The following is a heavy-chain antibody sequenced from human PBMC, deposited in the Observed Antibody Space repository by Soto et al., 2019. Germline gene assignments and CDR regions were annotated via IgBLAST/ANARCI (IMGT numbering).Heavy chain of an antibody. J-gene: IGHJ6*02. D-gene: IGHD2-15*01. V-gene: IGHV3-74*01. Sequence: GGSLRLSCAASGFTFSSYWMHWVRQAPGKGLVWVSRINSDGSSTSYADSVKGRFTISRDNAKNTLYLQMNSLRAEDTAVYYCSHDCSGGRCQRYGMDVWGQGTTVTVSS. CDR1: GFTFSSYW. CDR2: INSDGSST. CDR3: SHDCSGGRCQRYGMDV.